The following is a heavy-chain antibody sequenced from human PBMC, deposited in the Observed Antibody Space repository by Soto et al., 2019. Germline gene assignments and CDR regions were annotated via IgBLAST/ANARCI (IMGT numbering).Heavy chain of an antibody. V-gene: IGHV4-59*01. D-gene: IGHD3-3*01. CDR3: AKDLSPLYYFWSGPHRASYGMDV. J-gene: IGHJ6*02. CDR2: IHYSGST. CDR1: GGSISSYY. Sequence: SETLSLTCTVSGGSISSYYWNWIRQPPGKGLEWIGYIHYSGSTNYNPSLKSRFTISVDTSNNQFSLKLSSVTAADTAVYYCAKDLSPLYYFWSGPHRASYGMDVWGQGTTVTVSS.